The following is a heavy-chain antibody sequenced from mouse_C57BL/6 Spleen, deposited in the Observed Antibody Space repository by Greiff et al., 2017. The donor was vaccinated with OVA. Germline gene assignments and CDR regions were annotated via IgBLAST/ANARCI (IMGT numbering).Heavy chain of an antibody. CDR3: ARCDYDCYAMDY. CDR1: GYSFTSYY. D-gene: IGHD2-4*01. Sequence: VQRVESGPELVKPGASVKISCKASGYSFTSYYIHWVKQRPGQGLEWIGWIYPGSGNTKYNEKFKGKATLTADTSSSTAYMQLSSLTSEDSAVYYCARCDYDCYAMDYWGQGTSVTVSS. CDR2: IYPGSGNT. V-gene: IGHV1-66*01. J-gene: IGHJ4*01.